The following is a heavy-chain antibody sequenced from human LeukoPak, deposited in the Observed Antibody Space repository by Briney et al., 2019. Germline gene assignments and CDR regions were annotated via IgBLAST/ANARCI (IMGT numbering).Heavy chain of an antibody. CDR1: GFTFSSYG. J-gene: IGHJ4*02. V-gene: IGHV3-30*02. Sequence: GGSLRLSCAASGFTFSSYGVHWVRQAPGKGLEWVAFIRYDGSNKYYADSVKGRFTISRDNSKNTLYLQMNSLRAEDTAVYYCAKDQHYDILTGYFDYWGQGTLVTVSS. CDR3: AKDQHYDILTGYFDY. CDR2: IRYDGSNK. D-gene: IGHD3-9*01.